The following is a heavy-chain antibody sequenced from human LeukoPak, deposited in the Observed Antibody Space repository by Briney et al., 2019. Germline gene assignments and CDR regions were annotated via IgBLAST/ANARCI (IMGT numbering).Heavy chain of an antibody. J-gene: IGHJ6*03. Sequence: GGSLRLSCAASGFSFSSYSMNWVRQAPGKGLEWVSYISGISNTIYYADSVKGRFTISRDNAKNSLYLRMNSLRAEDTAVYYCARRRRPAGGGYYYYYYMDVWGKGTTVTISS. D-gene: IGHD6-25*01. CDR2: ISGISNTI. V-gene: IGHV3-48*01. CDR1: GFSFSSYS. CDR3: ARRRRPAGGGYYYYYYMDV.